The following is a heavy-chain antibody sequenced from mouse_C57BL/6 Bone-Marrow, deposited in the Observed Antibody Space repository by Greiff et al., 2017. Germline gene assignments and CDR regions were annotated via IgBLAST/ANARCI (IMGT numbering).Heavy chain of an antibody. V-gene: IGHV1-64*01. CDR1: GYTFTSYW. CDR3: ARRITTGGMDY. J-gene: IGHJ4*01. D-gene: IGHD1-1*01. Sequence: QVQLQQPGAELVKPGASVKLSCKASGYTFTSYWMHWVKQRPGQGLEWIGMIHPNSGSTNYNEKFKSKATLTVEKSSSTAYMQLSSLTSEDSAVYYCARRITTGGMDYWGQGTSVTVSS. CDR2: IHPNSGST.